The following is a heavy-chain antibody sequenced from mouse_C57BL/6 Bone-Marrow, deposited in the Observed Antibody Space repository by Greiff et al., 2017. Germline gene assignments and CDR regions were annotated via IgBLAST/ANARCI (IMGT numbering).Heavy chain of an antibody. J-gene: IGHJ1*03. Sequence: QVQLQQPGAELVRPGTSVTLSCKASGYTFTSYWMHWVKQRPGQGLEWIGVLDPSASYTNYNQKFKGKATLTVDTSSSTAYMQLSSLTSEDSAVYYCASWYFDVWGTGTTVTVSA. CDR1: GYTFTSYW. CDR2: LDPSASYT. V-gene: IGHV1-59*01. CDR3: ASWYFDV.